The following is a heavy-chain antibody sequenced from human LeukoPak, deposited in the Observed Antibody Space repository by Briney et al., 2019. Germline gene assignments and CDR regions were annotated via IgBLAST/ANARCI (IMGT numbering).Heavy chain of an antibody. J-gene: IGHJ6*03. CDR1: GFTFSGSA. Sequence: GGSLRLSCAASGFTFSGSAMHWVRQASGKGLEWVGRIRSKANSYATAYAASVKGRFTISRDDSKNTAYLQMNSLKTEDTAVYYCTGQYYYDSSGYYRKASAYCYYMDVWGKGTAVTVSS. CDR2: IRSKANSYAT. V-gene: IGHV3-73*01. CDR3: TGQYYYDSSGYYRKASAYCYYMDV. D-gene: IGHD3-22*01.